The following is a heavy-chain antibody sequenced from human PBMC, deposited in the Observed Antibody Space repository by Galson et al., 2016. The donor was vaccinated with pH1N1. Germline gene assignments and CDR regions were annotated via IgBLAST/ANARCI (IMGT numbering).Heavy chain of an antibody. J-gene: IGHJ4*02. CDR2: INPILGIT. CDR1: GGTFSTSAVSWGFSSSA. Sequence: SVKVSCKASGGTFSTSAVSWGFSSSAMNWVLQAPGQGLEWVGGINPILGITNYAQKYQGRVTITADKSMSTAYMELSSLRSEDTAVYYCARVTPTPYWGQGTLVTVSS. V-gene: IGHV1-69*10. CDR3: ARVTPTPY. D-gene: IGHD4-23*01.